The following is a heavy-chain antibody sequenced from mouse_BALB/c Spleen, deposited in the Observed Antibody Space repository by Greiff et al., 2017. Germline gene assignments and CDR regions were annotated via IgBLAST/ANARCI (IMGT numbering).Heavy chain of an antibody. CDR1: GFTFSSFG. CDR3: ARNAKSFYYFDY. J-gene: IGHJ2*01. V-gene: IGHV5-17*02. Sequence: DVHLVESGGGLVQPGGSRKLSCAASGFTFSSFGMHWVRQAPEKGLEWVAYISSGSSTIYYADTVKGRFTISRDNPKNTLFLQMTSLRSEDTAMYYCARNAKSFYYFDYWGQGTTLTVSS. CDR2: ISSGSSTI.